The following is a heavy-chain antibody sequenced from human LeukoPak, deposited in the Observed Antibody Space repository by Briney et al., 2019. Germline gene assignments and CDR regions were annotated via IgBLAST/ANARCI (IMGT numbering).Heavy chain of an antibody. V-gene: IGHV3-48*03. CDR2: ISSSGSTI. CDR1: GFTFSSYE. D-gene: IGHD3-10*01. Sequence: GGSLRLSCAASGFTFSSYEMNWVRQAPGKGLEWVSYISSSGSTIYYADSVKGRFTISRDNAKNSLYLQMNSLRAEDTAVYYCARAMVRGVDWFDPWGQGTLVTVSS. CDR3: ARAMVRGVDWFDP. J-gene: IGHJ5*02.